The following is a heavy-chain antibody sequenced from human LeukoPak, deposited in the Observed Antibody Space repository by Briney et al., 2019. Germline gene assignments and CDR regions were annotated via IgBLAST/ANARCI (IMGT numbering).Heavy chain of an antibody. CDR3: ARSRSSGYDYRFDY. Sequence: SDILSLTCTVSGGSISRYYWSWVRQPPGKGLEWMGYIYYTGSTNYNPSLKSRVTISVDTSKNQFSLKLTSVPAADTAVYYCARSRSSGYDYRFDYWGQGTLVTVSS. V-gene: IGHV4-59*08. J-gene: IGHJ4*02. D-gene: IGHD3-22*01. CDR2: IYYTGST. CDR1: GGSISRYY.